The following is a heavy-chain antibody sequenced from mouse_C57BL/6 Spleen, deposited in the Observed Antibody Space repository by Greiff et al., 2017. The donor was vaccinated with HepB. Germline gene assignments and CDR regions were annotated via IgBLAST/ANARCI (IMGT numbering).Heavy chain of an antibody. V-gene: IGHV14-4*01. Sequence: VQLQQSGAELVRPGASVKLSCTASGFNIKDDYMHWVKQRPEQGLEWIGWIDPENGDTEYASKFQGKATITADTSSNPAYLQLSSLTSEDTAVYYCTTDYGSSYVDYWGQGTTLTVSS. D-gene: IGHD1-1*01. CDR1: GFNIKDDY. CDR2: IDPENGDT. CDR3: TTDYGSSYVDY. J-gene: IGHJ2*01.